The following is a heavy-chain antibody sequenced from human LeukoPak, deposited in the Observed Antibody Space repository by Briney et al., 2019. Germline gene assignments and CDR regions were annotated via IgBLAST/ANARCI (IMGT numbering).Heavy chain of an antibody. J-gene: IGHJ6*03. V-gene: IGHV4-34*01. CDR2: INHSGST. CDR1: GGSFSGYY. Sequence: SETLSLTCAVYGGSFSGYYWSWIRQPPGKGLEWIGEINHSGSTNYNPSLKSRVTISVDTSKNQFSLKLSSVTAADTAVYYCARGYDFWSDYSPNYYYYYMDVWGKGTTVTVSS. CDR3: ARGYDFWSDYSPNYYYYYMDV. D-gene: IGHD3-3*01.